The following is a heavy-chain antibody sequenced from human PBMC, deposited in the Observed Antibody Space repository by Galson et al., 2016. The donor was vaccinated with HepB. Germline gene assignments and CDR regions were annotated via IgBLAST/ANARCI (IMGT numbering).Heavy chain of an antibody. J-gene: IGHJ5*02. CDR3: AKDSGIVVVVAAFNWFDP. Sequence: SLRLSCAASGFTFSSYAMSWVRRAPGKGLEWVSAISGSGGSTYYADSVKGRFTISRDNSKNTLYLQMNSLRAEDTAVYYCAKDSGIVVVVAAFNWFDPWGQGTLVTVSS. D-gene: IGHD2-15*01. CDR1: GFTFSSYA. CDR2: ISGSGGST. V-gene: IGHV3-23*01.